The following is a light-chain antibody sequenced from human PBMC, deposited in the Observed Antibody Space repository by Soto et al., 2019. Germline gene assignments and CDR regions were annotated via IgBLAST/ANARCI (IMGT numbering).Light chain of an antibody. CDR3: QQRSNWPPIT. CDR1: QSVSSY. CDR2: DAS. Sequence: EIVLTQSPATLSLSPGERATLSYRASQSVSSYLAWYQQKPGQAPRLLIYDASNRATGIPARFSGSGSGTDFTLTISSLEPEDSAVYYCQQRSNWPPITFGQGTRLEIK. J-gene: IGKJ5*01. V-gene: IGKV3-11*01.